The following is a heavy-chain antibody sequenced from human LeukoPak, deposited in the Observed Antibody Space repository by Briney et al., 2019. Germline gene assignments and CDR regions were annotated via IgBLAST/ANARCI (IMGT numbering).Heavy chain of an antibody. CDR1: GFSITDHY. V-gene: IGHV3-72*01. D-gene: IGHD4-17*01. CDR3: TRVRHGDYFDY. Sequence: GGSLRLSCAASGFSITDHYMDWVRQAPGKGLEWVGRTRNKPDGYTTDYGTSVKGRFTVSRDDSENSLYLQMNSLKTEDTAVYYCTRVRHGDYFDYWGQGTLVTVSS. J-gene: IGHJ4*02. CDR2: TRNKPDGYTT.